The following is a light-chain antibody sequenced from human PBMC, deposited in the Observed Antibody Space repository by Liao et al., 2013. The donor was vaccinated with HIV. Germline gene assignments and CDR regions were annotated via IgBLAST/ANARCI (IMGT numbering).Light chain of an antibody. J-gene: IGLJ3*02. CDR3: QAWDIRTGV. CDR1: KLGDEY. Sequence: SYELTQPPSVSVSPGQTASITCSGDKLGDEYASWYQQKPGQSPVLVIYQDTRRPSGIPERFSGSNSGNTATLTISGTQAMDEADYYCQAWDIRTGVFGGGTKLTVL. CDR2: QDT. V-gene: IGLV3-1*01.